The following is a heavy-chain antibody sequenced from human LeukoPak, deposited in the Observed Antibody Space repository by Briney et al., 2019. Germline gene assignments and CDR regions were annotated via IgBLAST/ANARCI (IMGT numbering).Heavy chain of an antibody. D-gene: IGHD2-2*01. V-gene: IGHV4-34*01. CDR3: AREDGCSSTSCYGWSYYMDV. CDR2: INHSGST. J-gene: IGHJ6*03. Sequence: SETLSLTCAVYGGSFSGYYWSWIRQPPGKGLEWIGEINHSGSTNYNPSLKSRVTISVDTSKNQFSLKLSSVTAADTAVYYCAREDGCSSTSCYGWSYYMDVWGKGTTVTVSS. CDR1: GGSFSGYY.